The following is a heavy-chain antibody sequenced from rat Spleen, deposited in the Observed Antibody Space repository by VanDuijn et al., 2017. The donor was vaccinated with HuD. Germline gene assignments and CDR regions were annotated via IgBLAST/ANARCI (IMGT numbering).Heavy chain of an antibody. D-gene: IGHD1-1*01. V-gene: IGHV5-31*01. CDR2: ITNGGGRL. CDR1: GFIFKDYW. J-gene: IGHJ3*01. Sequence: EVQLVESGGGLVQPGRSLKLSCVASGFIFKDYWMTWIRQAPGKGLEWVASITNGGGRLYYSDSVKGRFNISRENAKSTLYLQMNSLRSEDTATYYCAKDLDYSGDNWFGYWGQGTLVTVSS. CDR3: AKDLDYSGDNWFGY.